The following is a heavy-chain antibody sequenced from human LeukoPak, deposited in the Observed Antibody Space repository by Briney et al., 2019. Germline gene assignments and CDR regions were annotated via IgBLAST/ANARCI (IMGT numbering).Heavy chain of an antibody. V-gene: IGHV1-18*01. CDR2: ISAYNGYT. CDR1: GDTFTSYG. J-gene: IGHJ4*02. D-gene: IGHD3-9*01. CDR3: ARDGNYDILTGYSYFGY. Sequence: ASVKVSCKASGDTFTSYGISWVRQAPGQGLEWMGWISAYNGYTNYAQKLQGRVTMTTDTSTSTAYMELRSLRSDDTAVYFCARDGNYDILTGYSYFGYWGQGTLVTVSS.